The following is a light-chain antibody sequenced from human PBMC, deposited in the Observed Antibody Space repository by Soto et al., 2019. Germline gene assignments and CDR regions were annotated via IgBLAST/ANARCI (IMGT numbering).Light chain of an antibody. Sequence: DIQMTQSPSSLSASVGDRVTITCRASQSISSYLNWYQQKPGKAPKLLIYAASSLQSGVPSRFSGGGSGTDFTLTTSSLQPEDFATYYCQQSYSTPRTFGQGTKVDIK. V-gene: IGKV1-39*01. CDR2: AAS. CDR1: QSISSY. CDR3: QQSYSTPRT. J-gene: IGKJ1*01.